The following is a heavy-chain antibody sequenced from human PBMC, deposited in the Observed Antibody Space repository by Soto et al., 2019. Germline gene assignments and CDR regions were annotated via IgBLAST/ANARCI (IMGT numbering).Heavy chain of an antibody. D-gene: IGHD2-21*01. Sequence: VQLSQSGGGLVQPGESLSLSCSGSGCTCGDITMRWIRQSPGKALECFCTISRSGDRTFYADSGRGRLTVSSDNSNNALYLQVNSLRAADTAVDDGARACPDPTYYYSGIDVGDNGPVVT. CDR1: GCTCGDIT. V-gene: IGHV3-23*01. J-gene: IGHJ6*04. CDR3: ARACPDPTYYYSGIDV. CDR2: ISRSGDRT.